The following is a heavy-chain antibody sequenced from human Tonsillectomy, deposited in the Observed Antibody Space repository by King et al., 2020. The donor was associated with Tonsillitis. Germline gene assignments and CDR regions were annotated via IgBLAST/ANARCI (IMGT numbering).Heavy chain of an antibody. D-gene: IGHD3-22*01. CDR1: GFTFGDYA. V-gene: IGHV3-49*03. Sequence: VQLVESGGGLVQPGRSLRLSCTVSGFTFGDYAMSWFRQAPGKGLEWVGFITAKGYGETAEYAASVTGRFTISRDDPKSIAYLQMNSLKTEDTAVYYCSRSGYYYDSTGYFDYWGQGTLVTVSS. J-gene: IGHJ4*02. CDR2: ITAKGYGETA. CDR3: SRSGYYYDSTGYFDY.